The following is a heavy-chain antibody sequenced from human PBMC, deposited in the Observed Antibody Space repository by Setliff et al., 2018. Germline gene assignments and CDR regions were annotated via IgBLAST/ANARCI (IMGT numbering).Heavy chain of an antibody. Sequence: PGGSLRLSCAASGFAFRTHPMHWVRQAPGKGLEWLAVTSFDGINQFYADSVQGRFTISRDNSKNTLYLQVNSLRGEDTAVYYCARDSGQSRNYNFWSGQLDYWGQGTLVTVSS. D-gene: IGHD3-3*01. CDR2: TSFDGINQ. J-gene: IGHJ4*02. V-gene: IGHV3-30*01. CDR3: ARDSGQSRNYNFWSGQLDY. CDR1: GFAFRTHP.